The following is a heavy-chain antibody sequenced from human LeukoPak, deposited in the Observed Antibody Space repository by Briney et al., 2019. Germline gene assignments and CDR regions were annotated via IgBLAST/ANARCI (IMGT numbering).Heavy chain of an antibody. CDR3: AKDFGYSYGLCFDY. V-gene: IGHV3-30*18. CDR2: ISYDGSNK. J-gene: IGHJ4*02. D-gene: IGHD5-18*01. CDR1: GFTSSSYG. Sequence: GRSLRLSCAASGFTSSSYGMHWVRQGPGKGLEWVAVISYDGSNKYYADSVKGRFTISRDNSKNTLYLQMNSLRAEDTAVYYCAKDFGYSYGLCFDYWGQGTLVTVSS.